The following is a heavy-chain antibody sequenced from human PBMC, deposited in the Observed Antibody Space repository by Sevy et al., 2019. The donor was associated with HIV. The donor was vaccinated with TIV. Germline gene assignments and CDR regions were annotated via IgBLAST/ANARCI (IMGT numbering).Heavy chain of an antibody. CDR3: ARGAYGDYFDY. CDR2: IYTSGST. CDR1: GGSISSGSYY. D-gene: IGHD4-17*01. V-gene: IGHV4-61*02. Sequence: SETLSLTCTVSGGSISSGSYYWSWIRQPAGKGLEWIGRIYTSGSTNYNPSLKSRVTISVDTSKNQFSLKLSSVTAADTAVYDCARGAYGDYFDYWGQGTLVTVSS. J-gene: IGHJ4*02.